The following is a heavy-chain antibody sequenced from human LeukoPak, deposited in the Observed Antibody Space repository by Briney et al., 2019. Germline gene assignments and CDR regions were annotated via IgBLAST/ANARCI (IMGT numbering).Heavy chain of an antibody. CDR1: GYTFTGYY. CDR3: ARGPEGGWNWNDPWIYYYYGMDV. Sequence: GASVKVSCKASGYTFTGYYMHWVRQAPGQGLEWMGWINPNSGGTNYAQKFQGWVTMTRDTSISTAYMELSRLRSDDTAVYYCARGPEGGWNWNDPWIYYYYGMDVWGQGTTVTVSS. V-gene: IGHV1-2*04. J-gene: IGHJ6*02. CDR2: INPNSGGT. D-gene: IGHD1-1*01.